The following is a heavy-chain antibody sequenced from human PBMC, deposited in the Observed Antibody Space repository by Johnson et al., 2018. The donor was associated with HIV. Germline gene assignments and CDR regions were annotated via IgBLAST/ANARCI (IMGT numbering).Heavy chain of an antibody. J-gene: IGHJ3*02. CDR1: GFTFTSYA. D-gene: IGHD3-22*01. CDR3: ARGGPYYYDSSGYGAFDI. V-gene: IGHV3-30*04. CDR2: ISYDGNKK. Sequence: QVQLVESGGGVVQPERLLRLSCAASGFTFTSYAMHWVRQAPGKGLEWVASISYDGNKKDYADSLNGRFTVSRDNSKKTLYLVLDHLRAEDTVLYYCARGGPYYYDSSGYGAFDIWGQGTMVTVSS.